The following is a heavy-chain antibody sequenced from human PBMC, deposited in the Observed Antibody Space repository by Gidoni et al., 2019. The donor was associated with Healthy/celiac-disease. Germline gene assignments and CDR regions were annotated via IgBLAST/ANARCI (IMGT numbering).Heavy chain of an antibody. CDR3: AKGDLMVRGVIIY. V-gene: IGHV3-23*01. Sequence: EVQLLESWGGLVQPGGSLRLSCAASGFTFSSYAMSWVRQAPGKGLEWVSAISGSGGSTYYADSVKGRFTISRDNSKNTLYLQMNSLRAEDTAVYYCAKGDLMVRGVIIYWGQGTLVTVSS. J-gene: IGHJ4*02. D-gene: IGHD3-10*01. CDR2: ISGSGGST. CDR1: GFTFSSYA.